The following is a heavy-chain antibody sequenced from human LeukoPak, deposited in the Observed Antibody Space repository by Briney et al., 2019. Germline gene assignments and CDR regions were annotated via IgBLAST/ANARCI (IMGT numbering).Heavy chain of an antibody. Sequence: SETLSLTCTVSGGSISSGSYYWSWIRQPAGKGLEWIGRIYTSGSTNYNPSLKSRVTISVDTSKNQFSLKLSSVTAADTAVYYCARALPSAPFDYWGQGTLVTVSS. V-gene: IGHV4-61*02. CDR2: IYTSGST. CDR1: GGSISSGSYY. D-gene: IGHD1-26*01. CDR3: ARALPSAPFDY. J-gene: IGHJ4*02.